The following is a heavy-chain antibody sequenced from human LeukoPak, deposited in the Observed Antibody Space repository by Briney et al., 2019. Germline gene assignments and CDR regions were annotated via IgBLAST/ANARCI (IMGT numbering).Heavy chain of an antibody. CDR1: GFTFSKHW. V-gene: IGHV3-7*01. Sequence: GGSLRLSCAASGFTFSKHWMNWVRQAPGKGLEWVANIKEGGSEKYYVDSVKGRFTVSRDDAKNFLFLQMNSLRAEDTAVYYCARDFYYGFDYWGQGILVTVSS. CDR2: IKEGGSEK. CDR3: ARDFYYGFDY. J-gene: IGHJ4*02. D-gene: IGHD3-10*01.